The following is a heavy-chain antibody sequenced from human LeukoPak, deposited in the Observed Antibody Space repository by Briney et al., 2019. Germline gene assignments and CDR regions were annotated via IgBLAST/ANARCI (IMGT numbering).Heavy chain of an antibody. J-gene: IGHJ4*02. CDR1: GGSISSSRYY. CDR2: IYFSGRT. D-gene: IGHD3-10*01. CDR3: ARDNPYGSGTDY. Sequence: NASETLSLTCAVSGGSISSSRYYWGWIRQPPGKGLEWIGRIYFSGRTYYNMSLKRRVTISLDTSKNQFSLQVNSVTAADTAVYYCARDNPYGSGTDYWGQGTLVTVSS. V-gene: IGHV4-39*07.